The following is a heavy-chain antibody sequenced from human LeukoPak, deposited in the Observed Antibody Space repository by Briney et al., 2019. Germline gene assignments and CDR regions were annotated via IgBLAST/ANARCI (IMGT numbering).Heavy chain of an antibody. V-gene: IGHV3-64*04. CDR1: GFSFNNYA. J-gene: IGHJ4*02. Sequence: GGSLRLSCSASGFSFNNYAVHWVRQAPGKGLEYVSGINSDGGSSHYADSAKGRFTISRDNSKNTLFLQMNSLRAEDTAVYYCARARPFGGYFDLWGQGTLVTVSS. D-gene: IGHD4-23*01. CDR3: ARARPFGGYFDL. CDR2: INSDGGSS.